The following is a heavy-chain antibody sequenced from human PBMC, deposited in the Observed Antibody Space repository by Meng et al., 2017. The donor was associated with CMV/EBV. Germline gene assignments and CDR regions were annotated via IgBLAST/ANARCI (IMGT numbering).Heavy chain of an antibody. Sequence: QVQLQEPAPGLVKPSETLSRTCTVSGGSISSYYWSWIRQPAGKGLEWIGRIYTSGSTDYNPSLKSRVTMSVDTSKNQFSLKLSSVTAADTAVYYCARSMVVAGDWFDPWGQGTLVTVSS. CDR2: IYTSGST. D-gene: IGHD2-15*01. V-gene: IGHV4-4*07. J-gene: IGHJ5*02. CDR1: GGSISSYY. CDR3: ARSMVVAGDWFDP.